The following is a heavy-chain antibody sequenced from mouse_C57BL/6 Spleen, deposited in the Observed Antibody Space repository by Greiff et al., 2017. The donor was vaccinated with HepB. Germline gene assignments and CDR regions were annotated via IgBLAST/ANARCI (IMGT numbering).Heavy chain of an antibody. CDR1: GYTFTDYN. D-gene: IGHD1-1*01. CDR2: INPNNGGT. CDR3: ATSYYHGSSYWYFDV. J-gene: IGHJ1*03. Sequence: EVQLQQSGPELVKPGASVKMSCKASGYTFTDYNMHWVKQSHGKSLEWIGYINPNNGGTSYNQKFKGKATLTVNKSSSTAYMELRSLTSEDSAVYYCATSYYHGSSYWYFDVWGTGTTVTVAS. V-gene: IGHV1-22*01.